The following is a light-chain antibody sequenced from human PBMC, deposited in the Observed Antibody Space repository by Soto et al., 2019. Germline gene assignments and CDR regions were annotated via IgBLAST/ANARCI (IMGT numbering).Light chain of an antibody. CDR3: QQLNSYEIT. CDR2: AAS. V-gene: IGKV1-9*01. Sequence: DIQLTQSPSFLSASVGDRVTITCRASQGISSYLAWYQQKPGKAPKLLIYAASTLQSGVPSRFSGSGSGTEFTLTISSLQPEDFATYYCQQLNSYEITFGQGTGLEIK. J-gene: IGKJ5*01. CDR1: QGISSY.